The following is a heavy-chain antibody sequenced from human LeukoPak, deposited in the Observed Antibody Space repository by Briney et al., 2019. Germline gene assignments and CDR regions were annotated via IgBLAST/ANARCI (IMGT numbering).Heavy chain of an antibody. J-gene: IGHJ4*02. Sequence: GGSLRLSCAASGFTFDDYAMHWVRQAPGKGLEWVSGISWNSGSIGYADSVKGRFTISRDNAKNSLYLQMNSVRAEDTALYYCCIAVAGTIDYWGQGTLVTVSS. V-gene: IGHV3-9*01. CDR2: ISWNSGSI. D-gene: IGHD6-19*01. CDR1: GFTFDDYA. CDR3: CIAVAGTIDY.